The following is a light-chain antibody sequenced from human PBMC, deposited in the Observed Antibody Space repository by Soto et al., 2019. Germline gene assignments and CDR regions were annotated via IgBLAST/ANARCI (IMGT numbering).Light chain of an antibody. V-gene: IGLV1-51*01. Sequence: QSVLTQPPSVSAAPGQKVPISCSGSSSNIGNNYVSWYQQLPGTAPKLLIYDNNKRPSGIPDRFSGSKSGTSATLGITGLQTGDEADYYCGTWDSSLSAEAVFGGGTQLTVL. CDR2: DNN. J-gene: IGLJ7*01. CDR1: SSNIGNNY. CDR3: GTWDSSLSAEAV.